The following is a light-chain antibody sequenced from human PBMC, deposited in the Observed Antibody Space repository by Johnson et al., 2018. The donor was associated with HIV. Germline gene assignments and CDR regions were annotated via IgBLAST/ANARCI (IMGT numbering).Light chain of an antibody. CDR3: GTWDTSLSGGV. CDR1: SSNIGNNY. V-gene: IGLV1-51*01. Sequence: QSVLTQPPSVSAAPGQKVTISCSGSSSNIGNNYVSWYQQLPGTAPKLLISDNNKRPSGVPDRFSGSKSGTSATLVISGLQTGDEADYYCGTWDTSLSGGVFGTGTKVTVL. J-gene: IGLJ1*01. CDR2: DNN.